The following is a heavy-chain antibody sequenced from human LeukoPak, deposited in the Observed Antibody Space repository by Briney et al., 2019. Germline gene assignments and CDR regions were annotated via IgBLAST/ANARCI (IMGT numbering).Heavy chain of an antibody. CDR3: AREVQGSGLYY. D-gene: IGHD6-19*01. V-gene: IGHV4-39*02. J-gene: IGHJ4*02. CDR2: IYYSGST. Sequence: SETLSLTCTVSGGSISSSSYYWDWIRQPPGKGLEWIGSIYYSGSTYYNPSLKSRVTISVDTSKNQFSLKLSSVTAADTAVYYCAREVQGSGLYYWGQGTLVTVSS. CDR1: GGSISSSSYY.